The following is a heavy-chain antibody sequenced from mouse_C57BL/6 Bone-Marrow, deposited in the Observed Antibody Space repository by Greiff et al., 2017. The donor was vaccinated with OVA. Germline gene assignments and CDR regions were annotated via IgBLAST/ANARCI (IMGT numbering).Heavy chain of an antibody. Sequence: EVMLVESGGGLVKPGGSLKLSCAASGFTFSDYGMHWVRQAPEKGLEWVAYISSGSSTIYYADTVKGRFTISRDNAKNTLFLQMTSLRSEDTAMYYCARRSYYGYDGYFGVWGTGTTVTVAS. J-gene: IGHJ1*03. D-gene: IGHD2-2*01. CDR3: ARRSYYGYDGYFGV. CDR2: ISSGSSTI. V-gene: IGHV5-17*01. CDR1: GFTFSDYG.